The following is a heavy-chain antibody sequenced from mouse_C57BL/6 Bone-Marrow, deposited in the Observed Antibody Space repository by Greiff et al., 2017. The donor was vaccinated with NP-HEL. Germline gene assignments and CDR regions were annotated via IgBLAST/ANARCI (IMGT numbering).Heavy chain of an antibody. CDR3: ARSDYSKYGEMFFFAY. J-gene: IGHJ3*01. Sequence: VQLQQPGAELVMPGASVKLSCKASGYTFTSYWMHWVKQRPGQGLEWIGEIDPSDSYTNYNQKFKGKSTLTVDKSSSTAYMQLSSLTSEDSAVYYCARSDYSKYGEMFFFAYWGQGTLVTVSA. V-gene: IGHV1-69*01. D-gene: IGHD2-5*01. CDR1: GYTFTSYW. CDR2: IDPSDSYT.